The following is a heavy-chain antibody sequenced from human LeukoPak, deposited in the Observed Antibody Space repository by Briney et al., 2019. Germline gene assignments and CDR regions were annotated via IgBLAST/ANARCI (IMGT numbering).Heavy chain of an antibody. CDR2: ISSSGSNI. CDR3: ARDFPQITGTDYYYYGMDV. D-gene: IGHD1-20*01. Sequence: GGSLRLSCAASGFTFSSYEMNWVRQAPGKGLEWVSYISSSGSNIYYADSVKGRFTISRDNAKNSLYLQMNSLRAEDTAVYYRARDFPQITGTDYYYYGMDVWGQGTTVTVSS. J-gene: IGHJ6*02. CDR1: GFTFSSYE. V-gene: IGHV3-48*03.